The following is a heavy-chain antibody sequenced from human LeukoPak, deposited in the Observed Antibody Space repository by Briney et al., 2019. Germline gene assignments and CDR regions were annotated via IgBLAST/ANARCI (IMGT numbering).Heavy chain of an antibody. Sequence: SETLSLTCAVSGGSISSGGYSWSWIRQPPGKGLEWIGYIYHSGSTYYNPSLKSRVTISVDRSKNQFSLKLSSVTAADTAVYYCAREWYGFDYWGQRTLVTVSS. D-gene: IGHD2-15*01. CDR3: AREWYGFDY. CDR2: IYHSGST. V-gene: IGHV4-30-2*01. CDR1: GGSISSGGYS. J-gene: IGHJ4*02.